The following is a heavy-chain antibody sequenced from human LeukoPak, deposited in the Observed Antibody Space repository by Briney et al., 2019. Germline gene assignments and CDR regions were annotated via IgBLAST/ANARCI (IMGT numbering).Heavy chain of an antibody. J-gene: IGHJ4*02. CDR3: ARDWGGYYYFDY. Sequence: SETLSLTCTVSGVSVSSGSYYWSWLRQPPGQGLEWIGYIYYSGSTNYNPSLKSRVTISVDTSKNQFSLKLSSVTAADTAVYYCARDWGGYYYFDYWGQGTLVTVSS. CDR1: GVSVSSGSYY. D-gene: IGHD3-16*01. V-gene: IGHV4-61*01. CDR2: IYYSGST.